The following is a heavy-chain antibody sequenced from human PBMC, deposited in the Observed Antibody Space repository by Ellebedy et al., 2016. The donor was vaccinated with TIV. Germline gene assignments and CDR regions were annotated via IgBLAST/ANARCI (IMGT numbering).Heavy chain of an antibody. CDR2: ITPILAIA. J-gene: IGHJ4*02. D-gene: IGHD1-26*01. V-gene: IGHV1-69*04. CDR3: AKETSGFDY. Sequence: AASVKVSCKASGGTFSSYSVSWVRQAPGQGLEWMGRITPILAIANYAQKFQGRVTIITDKSTSTAYMELSSLRSEDTAVDYCAKETSGFDYWGQGTLVTVSS. CDR1: GGTFSSYS.